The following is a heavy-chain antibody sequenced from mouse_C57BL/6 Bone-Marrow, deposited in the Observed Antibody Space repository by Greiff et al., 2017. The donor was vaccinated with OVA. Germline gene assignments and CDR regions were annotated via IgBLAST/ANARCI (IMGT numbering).Heavy chain of an antibody. V-gene: IGHV1-50*01. D-gene: IGHD2-4*01. Sequence: QVQLQQPGAELVKPGDSVKLSCKASGYTFTSYWMQWVKQRPGQGLEWIGEIDPSDSYTNYNQKFKGKSTLTVDKSSSTAYIQLSSLTSEDSAVYYCAREDDSFDYWGQGTTLTVSS. CDR1: GYTFTSYW. CDR3: AREDDSFDY. CDR2: IDPSDSYT. J-gene: IGHJ2*01.